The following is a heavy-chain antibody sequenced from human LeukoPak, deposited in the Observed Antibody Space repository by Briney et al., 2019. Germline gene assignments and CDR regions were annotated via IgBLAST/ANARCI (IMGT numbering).Heavy chain of an antibody. J-gene: IGHJ4*02. CDR1: GYTFTSYG. CDR3: AILFTGRTYYDFWSGYDY. CDR2: ISAYNGNT. Sequence: GASVKVSCKASGYTFTSYGISWVRQAPGQGLEWMGWISAYNGNTNYAQKLQGRVTMTTDTSTSTAYMELRSLRSDDTAVYYCAILFTGRTYYDFWSGYDYWGQGTLVTVSS. D-gene: IGHD3-3*01. V-gene: IGHV1-18*01.